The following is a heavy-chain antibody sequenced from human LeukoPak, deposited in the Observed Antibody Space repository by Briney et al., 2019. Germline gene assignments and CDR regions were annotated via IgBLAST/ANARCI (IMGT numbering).Heavy chain of an antibody. J-gene: IGHJ4*02. V-gene: IGHV1-46*01. D-gene: IGHD6-6*01. CDR1: GYTFTSYY. CDR2: INPSGGST. CDR3: LIAKSGSSSSGTPYYFDY. Sequence: AASVKVSCKASGYTFTSYYMHWVRQAPGQGLEWMGIINPSGGSTSYAQKFQGRVTMTRDTSTSTVYMELSSLRSEDTAVYYCLIAKSGSSSSGTPYYFDYWGQGTLVTVSS.